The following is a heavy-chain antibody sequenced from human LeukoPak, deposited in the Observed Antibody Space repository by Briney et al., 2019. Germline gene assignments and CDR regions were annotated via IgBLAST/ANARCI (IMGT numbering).Heavy chain of an antibody. CDR2: IIPIFGTA. J-gene: IGHJ6*02. D-gene: IGHD5-12*01. V-gene: IGHV1-69*13. CDR3: ARDLRGYSYYYGMDV. CDR1: GGTFSSYA. Sequence: VKVSCKASGGTFSSYAISWVRQAPGQGLEWMGGIIPIFGTANYAQKFQGRVTITADESTSTAYMELSSLRSEDTAVYYCARDLRGYSYYYGMDVWGQGTTVTVSS.